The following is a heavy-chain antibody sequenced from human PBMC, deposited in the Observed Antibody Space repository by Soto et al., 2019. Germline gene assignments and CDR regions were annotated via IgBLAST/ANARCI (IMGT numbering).Heavy chain of an antibody. J-gene: IGHJ5*02. CDR2: ISCDGGIR. V-gene: IGHV3-23*04. Sequence: EVQLVESGGGLVQPGGSLRLSCAASGFTFSGYAMIWGRQAPGKGLEWVSAISCDGGIRYYADSVKGRFTISRDNSKNTLYLQMKSLRAEDTAIYYCAKDRSSAGTTVRFDPWGQGTLVTVSS. D-gene: IGHD1-1*01. CDR1: GFTFSGYA. CDR3: AKDRSSAGTTVRFDP.